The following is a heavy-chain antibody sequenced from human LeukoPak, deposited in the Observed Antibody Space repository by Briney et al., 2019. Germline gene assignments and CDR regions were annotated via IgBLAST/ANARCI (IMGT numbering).Heavy chain of an antibody. V-gene: IGHV4-59*08. Sequence: SETLSLTCTVSGGSISSYYWSWIRQPPGKGLEWIGYIYYSGSTNYNPSLKSRVTISVDTSKNQFSLKLSSVTAADTAVYYCARLRRTEYSSSWYLPPYYYYYGMDVWGQGTTVTVSS. CDR3: ARLRRTEYSSSWYLPPYYYYYGMDV. CDR1: GGSISSYY. D-gene: IGHD6-13*01. CDR2: IYYSGST. J-gene: IGHJ6*02.